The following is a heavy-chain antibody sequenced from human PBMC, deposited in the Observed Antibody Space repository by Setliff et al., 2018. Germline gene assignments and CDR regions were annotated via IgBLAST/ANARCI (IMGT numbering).Heavy chain of an antibody. D-gene: IGHD6-6*01. CDR3: ARTSIATRWSDY. Sequence: ASVNVSCKASGYTFTGYYMHWVRQAPGQGLGWMGRINPNSGGTNYAQKFQGRVTMTRDTSISTAYMELSRLRSDDTAVYYCARTSIATRWSDYWGQGTLVTVSS. CDR1: GYTFTGYY. J-gene: IGHJ4*02. CDR2: INPNSGGT. V-gene: IGHV1-2*06.